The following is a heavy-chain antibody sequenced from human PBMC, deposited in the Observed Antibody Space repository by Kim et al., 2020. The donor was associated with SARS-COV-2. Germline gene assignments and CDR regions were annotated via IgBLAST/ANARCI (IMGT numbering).Heavy chain of an antibody. CDR2: ISSSGSTI. Sequence: GGSLRLSCAASGFTFSSYEMNWVRQAPGKGLEWVSYISSSGSTIYYADSVKGRITISSDNAKNLLYLQMNSLSDEATAVYYCARDRPGIPVLGVVIRYLLRDVWGQGTGVTVSS. CDR1: GFTFSSYE. V-gene: IGHV3-48*03. CDR3: ARDRPGIPVLGVVIRYLLRDV. J-gene: IGHJ6*02. D-gene: IGHD3-3*01.